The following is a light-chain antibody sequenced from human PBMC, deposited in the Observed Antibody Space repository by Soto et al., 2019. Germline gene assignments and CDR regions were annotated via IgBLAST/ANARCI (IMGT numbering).Light chain of an antibody. CDR3: SSYAGSNNWV. CDR2: EVS. CDR1: SSDVGGYNY. Sequence: SVLTQPPSASGSPGQSVTISCTGTSSDVGGYNYVSWYQQHPGKAPKLMISEVSKRPSGVPDRFSGSKSGNTASLTVSGLQAEDEADYYCSSYAGSNNWVFGGGTKLPS. V-gene: IGLV2-8*01. J-gene: IGLJ3*02.